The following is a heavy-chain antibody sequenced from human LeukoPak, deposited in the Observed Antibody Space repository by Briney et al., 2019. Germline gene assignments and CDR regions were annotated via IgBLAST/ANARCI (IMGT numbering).Heavy chain of an antibody. Sequence: GGSLRLSCTASGFTFGDNPLNWVRQAPGKGLEWVGLIRSDRYGGTSENVASVNGRFSISRDDSRNILSLEMNSLRNEDTAVYFCTRISSSPAALYYYYMDVWGKGIPVTVSS. CDR2: IRSDRYGGTS. CDR1: GFTFGDNP. CDR3: TRISSSPAALYYYYMDV. J-gene: IGHJ6*03. D-gene: IGHD6-6*01. V-gene: IGHV3-49*04.